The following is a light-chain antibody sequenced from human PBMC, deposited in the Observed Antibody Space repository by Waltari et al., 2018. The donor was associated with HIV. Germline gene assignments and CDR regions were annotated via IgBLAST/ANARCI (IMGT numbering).Light chain of an antibody. CDR2: GNN. Sequence: SSELTHDPAVSVALGQTVRITCHVGSLRSYYASWYQQKPGPAPVLVIYGNNNRPQGSQDRFSGSSSGNTASLTIKGAQAEDEADYYCNSRDSIGNHPVVFGGGTKLTVI. V-gene: IGLV3-19*01. CDR3: NSRDSIGNHPVV. CDR1: SLRSYY. J-gene: IGLJ2*01.